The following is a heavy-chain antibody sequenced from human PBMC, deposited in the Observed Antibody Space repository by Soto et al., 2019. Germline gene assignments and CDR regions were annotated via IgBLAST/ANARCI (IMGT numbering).Heavy chain of an antibody. V-gene: IGHV1-69*13. D-gene: IGHD2-21*02. Sequence: AASVKVSCKXSGGTFSSYAISWVRQAPGQGLEWMGGIIPIFGTANYAQKFQGRVTITADESTSTAYMELSSLRSEDTAVYYCARVAVGYCGGDCYSLGYYYYGMDVWGQGTTVTVSS. CDR2: IIPIFGTA. CDR1: GGTFSSYA. J-gene: IGHJ6*02. CDR3: ARVAVGYCGGDCYSLGYYYYGMDV.